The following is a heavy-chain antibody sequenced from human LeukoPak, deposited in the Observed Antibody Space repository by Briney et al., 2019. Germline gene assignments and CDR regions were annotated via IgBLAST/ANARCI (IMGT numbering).Heavy chain of an antibody. D-gene: IGHD7-27*01. CDR3: ATTGDGLTIDY. V-gene: IGHV3-48*01. CDR1: GFTFSSYS. J-gene: IGHJ4*02. CDR2: ITSSSTI. Sequence: SGGSLRLSCAVSGFTFSSYSMNWVRQAPGKGLEWVSFITSSSTIYYADSVKGRFTISRDNAKNSLYLQMNSLRAEDTAVYYCATTGDGLTIDYWGQGTLVTVSS.